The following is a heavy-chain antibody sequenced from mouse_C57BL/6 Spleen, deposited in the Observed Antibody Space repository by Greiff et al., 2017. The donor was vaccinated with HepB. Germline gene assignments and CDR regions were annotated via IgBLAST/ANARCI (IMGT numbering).Heavy chain of an antibody. CDR3: AREGVGYAYFDY. J-gene: IGHJ2*01. Sequence: VKLQQPGAELVKPGASVKLSCKASGYTFTSYWMHWVKQRPGQGLEWIGMIHPNSGSTNYNEKFKSKATLTVDKSSSTAYMQLSSLTSEDSAVYYCAREGVGYAYFDYWGQGTTLTVSS. CDR2: IHPNSGST. D-gene: IGHD2-2*01. V-gene: IGHV1-64*01. CDR1: GYTFTSYW.